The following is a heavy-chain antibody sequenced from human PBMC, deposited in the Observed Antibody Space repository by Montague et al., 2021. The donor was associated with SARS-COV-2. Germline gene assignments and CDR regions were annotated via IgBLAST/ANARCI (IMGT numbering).Heavy chain of an antibody. D-gene: IGHD3-10*01. J-gene: IGHJ5*02. CDR2: IYWDDDK. Sequence: VKPTQTLTLTCTFSGFSLRTSGVGVGWIRQPPGKALEWLALIYWDDDKRYSPSLKSRLTITKDTSKNQVVLTMTNMDPVDTATYYCAHRHPLPPNYXGSGSYYGGVSWFDPGGQGTLVTVSS. CDR1: GFSLRTSGVG. V-gene: IGHV2-5*02. CDR3: AHRHPLPPNYXGSGSYYGGVSWFDP.